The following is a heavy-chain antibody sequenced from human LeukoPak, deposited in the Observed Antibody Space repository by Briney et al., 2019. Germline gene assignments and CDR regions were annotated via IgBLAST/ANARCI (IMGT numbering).Heavy chain of an antibody. CDR3: AKDMSTSVGPIEYFDY. CDR1: GFTFDDYA. Sequence: PGGSLRLSCAASGFTFDDYAMHWVRQAPGKGLEWVSGISWNSGRIGYADSVKGRFTISRDNAKNSLYLQMNSLRAEDTALYYCAKDMSTSVGPIEYFDYWGQGTLGTVSS. CDR2: ISWNSGRI. V-gene: IGHV3-9*01. J-gene: IGHJ4*02. D-gene: IGHD2-15*01.